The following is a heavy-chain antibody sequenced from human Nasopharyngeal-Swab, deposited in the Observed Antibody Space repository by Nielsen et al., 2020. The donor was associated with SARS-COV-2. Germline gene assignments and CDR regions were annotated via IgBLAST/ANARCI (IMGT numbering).Heavy chain of an antibody. V-gene: IGHV4-34*01. CDR2: INHSGST. Sequence: WIRQPPGKGLEWIGEINHSGSTNYNPSLKSRVTISVDTSKNQFSLKLSSVTAADTAVYYCAGRPDYGDYTGGFDYWGQGTLVT. J-gene: IGHJ4*02. D-gene: IGHD4-17*01. CDR3: AGRPDYGDYTGGFDY.